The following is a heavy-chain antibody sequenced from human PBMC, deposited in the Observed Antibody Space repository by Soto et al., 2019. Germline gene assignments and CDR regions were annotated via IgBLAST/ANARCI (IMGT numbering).Heavy chain of an antibody. V-gene: IGHV4-4*02. J-gene: IGHJ5*02. CDR1: GGSISSSNW. CDR3: ARGQGKMWGQNNWFDP. Sequence: QVQLQESGPGLVKPSGTLSLTCAVSGGSISSSNWWSWVRQPPGKGLEWIGEIYHSGSTNYNPSLKSRVTIPVDKSKNQFSLKLSSVTAADTAVYYCARGQGKMWGQNNWFDPWGQGTLVTVSS. CDR2: IYHSGST. D-gene: IGHD3-16*01.